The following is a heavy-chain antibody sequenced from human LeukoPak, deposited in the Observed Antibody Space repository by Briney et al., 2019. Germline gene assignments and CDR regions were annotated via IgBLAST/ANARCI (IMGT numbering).Heavy chain of an antibody. CDR3: AREWTIAARTYYFDY. D-gene: IGHD6-6*01. CDR2: IYYSGST. J-gene: IGHJ4*02. Sequence: SETLSLTCTVSGGSISSSSYYWGWIRQPPGKGLEWIGSIYYSGSTYYNPSLKSRVTISVDTSKNQFSLKLSSVTAADTAVYYCAREWTIAARTYYFDYWGQGTLVTVSS. V-gene: IGHV4-39*07. CDR1: GGSISSSSYY.